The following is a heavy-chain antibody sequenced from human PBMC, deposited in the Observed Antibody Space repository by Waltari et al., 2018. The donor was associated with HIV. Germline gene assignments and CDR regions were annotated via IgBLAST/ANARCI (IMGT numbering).Heavy chain of an antibody. CDR3: VHDYGNWFNP. CDR1: SGSLITNNSY. Sequence: QMQLQESGPRLVKPSETLSLTCSVSSGSLITNNSYWGWVRQPPGKEPEWVASITHSGTRAFYNPFLQGRVAVSVDPSQIQFSLKLSSVTASDTATYFCVHDYGNWFNPWGPGIFVTVSS. J-gene: IGHJ5*02. D-gene: IGHD3-16*01. V-gene: IGHV4-39*01. CDR2: ITHSGTRA.